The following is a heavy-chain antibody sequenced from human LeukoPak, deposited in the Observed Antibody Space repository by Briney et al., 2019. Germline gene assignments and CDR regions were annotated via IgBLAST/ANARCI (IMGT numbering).Heavy chain of an antibody. CDR2: IYYSGST. J-gene: IGHJ3*02. D-gene: IGHD2-2*01. CDR3: ARESMRVPAAMYAFDI. Sequence: PSQTLSLTCTVSGGSISSGDYYWSWIRQPPGKGLEWIGYIYYSGSTYYNPSLKSRVTISVDTSKNQFSPKLSSVTAADTAVYYCARESMRVPAAMYAFDIWGQGTMATVSS. V-gene: IGHV4-30-4*01. CDR1: GGSISSGDYY.